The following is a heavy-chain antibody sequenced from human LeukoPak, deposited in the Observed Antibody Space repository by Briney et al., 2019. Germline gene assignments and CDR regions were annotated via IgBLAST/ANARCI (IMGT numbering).Heavy chain of an antibody. D-gene: IGHD3-10*01. V-gene: IGHV6-1*01. CDR3: ARGGLVRGFINSFIAFDI. CDR2: IFYRSQWHN. Sequence: SQTLSFTCGISGDSVSNKAAGWNWIRQSPSRGLEWLGRIFYRSQWHNDSAPSLGSRITIKPDTSKNQFSLQSNSVTPEDTAVYYCARGGLVRGFINSFIAFDIWGQGTMVTVSP. J-gene: IGHJ3*02. CDR1: GDSVSNKAAG.